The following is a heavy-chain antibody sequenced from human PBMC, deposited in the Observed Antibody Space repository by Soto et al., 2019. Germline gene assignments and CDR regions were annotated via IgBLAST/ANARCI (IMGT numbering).Heavy chain of an antibody. CDR3: AKDGRFSAFDI. CDR1: GFTFSSYG. D-gene: IGHD3-16*01. CDR2: ISYDGSNK. Sequence: LSLSCPASGFTFSSYGMHWVRQAPGKGLEWVAVISYDGSNKYYADSVKGRFTISRDNSKNTLYLQMNSLRAEDTAVYYCAKDGRFSAFDIWGQGTMVTVSS. V-gene: IGHV3-30*18. J-gene: IGHJ3*02.